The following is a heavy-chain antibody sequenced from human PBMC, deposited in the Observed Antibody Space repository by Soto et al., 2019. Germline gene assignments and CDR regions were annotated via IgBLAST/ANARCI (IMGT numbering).Heavy chain of an antibody. CDR1: GFTFRAYD. V-gene: IGHV3-48*02. CDR3: ARDGSGYDLTFDY. Sequence: GGSLRLSCAASGFTFRAYDMNWVRQAPGKGLEWVSHISTSSNSRYYADSVKGRFTISRDNAKSSLYLQMNSLRDDDTAVYYCARDGSGYDLTFDYWGQGTLVTVSS. J-gene: IGHJ4*02. CDR2: ISTSSNSR. D-gene: IGHD5-12*01.